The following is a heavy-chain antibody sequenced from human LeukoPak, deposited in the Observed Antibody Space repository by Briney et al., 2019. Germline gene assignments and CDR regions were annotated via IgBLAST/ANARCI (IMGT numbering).Heavy chain of an antibody. V-gene: IGHV3-23*01. CDR1: GFTFSIYA. J-gene: IGHJ4*02. D-gene: IGHD5-12*01. CDR2: ISGSGGRT. CDR3: AKDLLAATIDYYFDY. Sequence: PGRSLRLSCAASGFTFSIYATSWVRQAPGKGLEWVSVISGSGGRTYYADSVKGRFTSSRDNSKNTLYVQMNSLRAEDTAVYYCAKDLLAATIDYYFDYWGQGTLVTVSS.